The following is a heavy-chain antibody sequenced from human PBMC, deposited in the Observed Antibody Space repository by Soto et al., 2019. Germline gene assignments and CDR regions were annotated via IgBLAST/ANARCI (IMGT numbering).Heavy chain of an antibody. Sequence: QVQLQESGPGLVKPSETLSLTCTVSGGSISSYYWSWIRQPPGKGLEWIGYIYYSGSTNYNPSLRRRVTISVDTYTNQFSLKLSSVTAADTAVSSWARRWGGTFDYWGQGTLVTVSS. V-gene: IGHV4-59*01. CDR1: GGSISSYY. CDR2: IYYSGST. D-gene: IGHD2-21*01. CDR3: ARRWGGTFDY. J-gene: IGHJ4*02.